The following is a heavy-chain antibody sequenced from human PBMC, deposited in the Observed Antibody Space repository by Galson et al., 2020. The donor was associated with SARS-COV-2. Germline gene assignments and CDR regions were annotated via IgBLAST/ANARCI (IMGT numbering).Heavy chain of an antibody. D-gene: IGHD3-16*01. CDR1: GYSFTNHG. J-gene: IGHJ5*02. V-gene: IGHV1-18*04. CDR2: INVYSGDT. Sequence: ASVKVSCRASGYSFTNHGLIWVRQAPGQRLEWMGWINVYSGDTIYEQKFQGRLTMTTDTSTSTAYMELRGLTSDDTAVYYCARDSRPLSGTLYGGFDPWGQGTLVTVSS. CDR3: ARDSRPLSGTLYGGFDP.